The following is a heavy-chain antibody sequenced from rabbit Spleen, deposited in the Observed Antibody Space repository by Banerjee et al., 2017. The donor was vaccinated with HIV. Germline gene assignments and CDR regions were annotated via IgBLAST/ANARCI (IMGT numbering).Heavy chain of an antibody. J-gene: IGHJ3*01. CDR2: IDTNDGDT. CDR1: GFSFSSIW. V-gene: IGHV1S45*01. Sequence: QEQLEESGGGLVTPGASLTLTCTASGFSFSSIWICWVRQAPGKGLEWNECIDTNDGDTDYANWPKGRFPISKTSATTVTLQMTSLTVADTATYFCARDTGTSFSSYGMDLWGQGTLVTVS. D-gene: IGHD7-1*01. CDR3: ARDTGTSFSSYGMDL.